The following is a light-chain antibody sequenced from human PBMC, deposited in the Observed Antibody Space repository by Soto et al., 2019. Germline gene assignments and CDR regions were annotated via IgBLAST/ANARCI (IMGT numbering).Light chain of an antibody. CDR1: QGIRND. J-gene: IGKJ1*01. Sequence: AMQMTQCPSSLXAXGXXRXXXTXXASQGIRNDLGWYQQKPGKAPKLLIYVASSLQSGVPSRFSGSGSGTDFTLTISSLQPEDFATYYCLQDYNYPPTFGQGTKVDIK. V-gene: IGKV1-6*01. CDR3: LQDYNYPPT. CDR2: VAS.